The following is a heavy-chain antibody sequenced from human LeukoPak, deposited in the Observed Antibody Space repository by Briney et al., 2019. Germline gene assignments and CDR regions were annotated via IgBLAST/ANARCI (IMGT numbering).Heavy chain of an antibody. Sequence: SETLSLTCAVYGGSFSGYYWSWIRQPPGKGLEWIGEINHSGSTNYNPSLKSRVTTSVDTYKNQFSLKLSSVTAADTAVYYCARNGDYSLGYYYMDVWGKGTTVTVSS. CDR1: GGSFSGYY. CDR3: ARNGDYSLGYYYMDV. J-gene: IGHJ6*03. D-gene: IGHD2-21*02. V-gene: IGHV4-34*01. CDR2: INHSGST.